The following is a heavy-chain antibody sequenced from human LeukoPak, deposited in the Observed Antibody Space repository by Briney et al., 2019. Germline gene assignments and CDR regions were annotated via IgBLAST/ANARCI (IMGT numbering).Heavy chain of an antibody. J-gene: IGHJ4*02. CDR1: GFTFSSYS. D-gene: IGHD5-12*01. CDR3: ARDGGVSGYDLLDY. Sequence: GGSLRLSCAASGFTFSSYSMNWVRQAPGKGLEWVAHINQDGSEEHYMDSVKARFIISRDNAKNSLSLQMDSLRAEDTAVYYCARDGGVSGYDLLDYWGQGTLVTVSS. V-gene: IGHV3-7*01. CDR2: INQDGSEE.